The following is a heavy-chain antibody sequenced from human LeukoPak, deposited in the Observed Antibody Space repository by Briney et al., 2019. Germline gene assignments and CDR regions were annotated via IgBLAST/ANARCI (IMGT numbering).Heavy chain of an antibody. CDR1: GVSIGSGGY. D-gene: IGHD2-15*01. CDR2: IFYIGSA. V-gene: IGHV4-4*02. Sequence: PSGTLSLTCAVSGVSIGSGGYWSWVRQPPGKGLEWIGQIFYIGSAHYNPSFESRVIMSIDSSRNQLSLRFNSVTAADTAVYYCARHGSYSLAFWGQGALVTVSS. J-gene: IGHJ4*02. CDR3: ARHGSYSLAF.